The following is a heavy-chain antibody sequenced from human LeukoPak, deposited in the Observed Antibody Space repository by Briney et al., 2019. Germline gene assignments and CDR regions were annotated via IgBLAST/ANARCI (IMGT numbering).Heavy chain of an antibody. J-gene: IGHJ5*02. D-gene: IGHD6-13*01. CDR3: ARGPGIAQFDP. CDR2: IIPIFGTA. Sequence: ASVKVSCKASGGTFSSYAISWVRQAPGQGLEWMGRIIPIFGTANYAQEFQGRVTITTDESTSTAYMELSSLRSEDTAVYYCARGPGIAQFDPWGQGTLVTVSS. V-gene: IGHV1-69*05. CDR1: GGTFSSYA.